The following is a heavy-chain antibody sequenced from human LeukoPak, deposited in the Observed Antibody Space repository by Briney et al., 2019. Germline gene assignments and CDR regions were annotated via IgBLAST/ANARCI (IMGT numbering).Heavy chain of an antibody. CDR1: GFTFSSYA. CDR3: AKYLSEKGPPYGLDV. J-gene: IGHJ6*02. CDR2: ISGSGGNT. Sequence: PGGSKILYCAAAGFTFSSYAMNWVRQAPGKGLEWVSGISGSGGNTYYSDSVNSRFTISRDNSKNTLYLQMNSLRAEDTAVYYCAKYLSEKGPPYGLDVWGPGNTCTVSS. V-gene: IGHV3-23*01.